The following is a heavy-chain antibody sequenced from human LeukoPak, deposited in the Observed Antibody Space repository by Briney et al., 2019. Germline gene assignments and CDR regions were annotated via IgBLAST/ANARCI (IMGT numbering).Heavy chain of an antibody. Sequence: ASVKVSCKASGYTFTGYYMHWVRQAPGQGLEWMGWINPNSGGTNYAQKFQGWVTMTRDTSISTAYMELSRLRSDDTAVYYCARDHMVRGVINYNWFDPWGQGTPVTVSS. J-gene: IGHJ5*02. CDR3: ARDHMVRGVINYNWFDP. CDR2: INPNSGGT. CDR1: GYTFTGYY. V-gene: IGHV1-2*04. D-gene: IGHD3-10*01.